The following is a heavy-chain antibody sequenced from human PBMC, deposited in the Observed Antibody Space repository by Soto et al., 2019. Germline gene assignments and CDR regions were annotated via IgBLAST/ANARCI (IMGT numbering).Heavy chain of an antibody. CDR2: TYYRSKWYN. CDR1: GDSVSSNSAA. D-gene: IGHD3-16*02. J-gene: IGHJ4*02. CDR3: ARDAYDYVWGYYRHFDF. V-gene: IGHV6-1*01. Sequence: PSQTLSLTCAISGDSVSSNSAAWNWIRQSPSRGLEWLGRTYYRSKWYNDYAVSVKSRITINPDTSKNQFSLQLSSVTPEDTAVYYCARDAYDYVWGYYRHFDFWGQGTLVTVSS.